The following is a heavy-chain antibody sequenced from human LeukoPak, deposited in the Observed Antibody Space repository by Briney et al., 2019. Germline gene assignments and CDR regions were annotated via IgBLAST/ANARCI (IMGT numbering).Heavy chain of an antibody. CDR3: AILYDSSGYSLDVLGY. V-gene: IGHV1-69*13. J-gene: IGHJ4*02. Sequence: GASVKVSCKASGGTFSSYAISWVRQAPGQGLEWMGGIIPIFGTANYAQKFQGRVTITADESTSTAYMELSSLRSEDTAVYYCAILYDSSGYSLDVLGYWGQGTLVTVSS. D-gene: IGHD3-22*01. CDR1: GGTFSSYA. CDR2: IIPIFGTA.